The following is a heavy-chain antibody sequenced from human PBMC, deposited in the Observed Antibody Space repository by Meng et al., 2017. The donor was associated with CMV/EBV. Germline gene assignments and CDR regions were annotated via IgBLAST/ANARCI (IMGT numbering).Heavy chain of an antibody. CDR3: ARSPVVVPAVQTYYYYYGMDV. D-gene: IGHD2-2*01. J-gene: IGHJ6*02. CDR1: GGSISSYY. V-gene: IGHV4-59*01. CDR2: IYYSGST. Sequence: SETLSLTCTVSGGSISSYYWSWIRQPPGKGLEWIGYIYYSGSTNYNPSLKSRVTISVDTSKNQFSLKLSSVTAADTAVYYCARSPVVVPAVQTYYYYYGMDVWGQGTTVTVSS.